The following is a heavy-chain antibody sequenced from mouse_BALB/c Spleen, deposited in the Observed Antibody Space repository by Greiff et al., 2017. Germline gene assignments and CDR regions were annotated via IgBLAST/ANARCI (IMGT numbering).Heavy chain of an antibody. CDR1: GFTFTDYY. D-gene: IGHD2-1*01. V-gene: IGHV7-3*02. CDR2: IRNKANGYTT. CDR3: ARFYYYAMDY. J-gene: IGHJ4*01. Sequence: EVMLVESGGGLVQPGGSLRLSCATSGFTFTDYYMSWVRQPPGKELEWLGFIRNKANGYTTEYSASVKGRFTIARDNSQSILYLQVNTLRAEDSATYYCARFYYYAMDYGGQGTTGTGST.